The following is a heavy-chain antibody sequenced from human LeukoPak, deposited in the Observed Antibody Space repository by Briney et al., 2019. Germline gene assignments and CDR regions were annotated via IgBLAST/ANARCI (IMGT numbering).Heavy chain of an antibody. CDR3: AKDAGATTAESAREPIDY. J-gene: IGHJ4*02. CDR1: GFTFSSYA. V-gene: IGHV3-23*01. D-gene: IGHD1-26*01. Sequence: GGSLRLSCAASGFTFSSYAMSWVRQAPGKGLEWVSAISGSGGSTYYADSVKGRFTISRDNSKNTLYLHMNSLRAEDTAVYYCAKDAGATTAESAREPIDYWGQGTLVTVSS. CDR2: ISGSGGST.